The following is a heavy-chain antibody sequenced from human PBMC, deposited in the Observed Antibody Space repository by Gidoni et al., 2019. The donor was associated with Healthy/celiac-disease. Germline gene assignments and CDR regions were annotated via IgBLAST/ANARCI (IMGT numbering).Heavy chain of an antibody. Sequence: QLQLQESGPGLVKPSETLSPTCTASGGSTSSSSYYWGWIRNPPGKGLEWIGSVYYTGSTYYNPSLKSRVTISVDTSKNQFSLKLSSVTAADTAVYYCARQGGSYYEADYWGQGTLVTVSS. D-gene: IGHD1-26*01. V-gene: IGHV4-39*01. J-gene: IGHJ4*02. CDR3: ARQGGSYYEADY. CDR2: VYYTGST. CDR1: GGSTSSSSYY.